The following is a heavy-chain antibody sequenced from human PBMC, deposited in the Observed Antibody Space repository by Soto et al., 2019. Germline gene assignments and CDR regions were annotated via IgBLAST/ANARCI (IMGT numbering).Heavy chain of an antibody. J-gene: IGHJ4*02. Sequence: SETLSLTCAVYGGSFSGYYWTWIRQPPGTGLEWIGEINHSGSTNYNPSLKSRVTISVDTSKNQFSLKLTSVTAADTAVYYCARDKITGLFDYWGQGTPVTVS. V-gene: IGHV4-34*01. CDR1: GGSFSGYY. CDR2: INHSGST. CDR3: ARDKITGLFDY. D-gene: IGHD2-8*02.